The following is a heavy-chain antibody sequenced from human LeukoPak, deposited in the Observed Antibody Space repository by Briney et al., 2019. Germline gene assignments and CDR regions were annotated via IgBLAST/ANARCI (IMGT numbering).Heavy chain of an antibody. V-gene: IGHV3-23*01. CDR1: GFTVSSNY. J-gene: IGHJ4*02. CDR3: AKDGSHGSGSSH. Sequence: GGSLRLSCAASGFTVSSNYMSWVRQAPGKGLEWVSVISGSGGSIYSADYLKARFTISRDNSKNTLYLQMNSLRAEDMAVYYCAKDGSHGSGSSHWGQGTLVTVSS. D-gene: IGHD3-10*01. CDR2: ISGSGGSI.